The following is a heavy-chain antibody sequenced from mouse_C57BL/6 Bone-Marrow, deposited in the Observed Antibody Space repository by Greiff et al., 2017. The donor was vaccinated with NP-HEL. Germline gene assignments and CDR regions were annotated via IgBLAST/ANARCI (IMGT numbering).Heavy chain of an antibody. J-gene: IGHJ3*01. CDR3: TTDDYEGTWFAY. CDR2: IDPEDGDT. D-gene: IGHD2-4*01. V-gene: IGHV14-1*01. Sequence: VQLKQSGAELVRPGASVKLSCTASGFNIKDYYMHWVKQRPEQGLEWIGRIDPEDGDTEYAPKFQGKATMTADTSSNTAYLQLSSLTSEDTAVYYCTTDDYEGTWFAYWGQGTLVTVSA. CDR1: GFNIKDYY.